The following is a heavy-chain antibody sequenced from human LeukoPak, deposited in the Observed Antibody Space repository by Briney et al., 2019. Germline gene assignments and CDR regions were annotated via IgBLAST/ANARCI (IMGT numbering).Heavy chain of an antibody. CDR3: ARHRCYDS. CDR1: GFTFSTYS. D-gene: IGHD3-16*01. J-gene: IGHJ4*02. V-gene: IGHV5-51*01. Sequence: GESLKISCKGSGFTFSTYSSAWVRQMPGKGLEWMGVIYAGDSSTTYSPSFQGQVTISVDKSISTAYLQWSSLKASDSAIYYCARHRCYDSWGQGTLVTVSS. CDR2: IYAGDSST.